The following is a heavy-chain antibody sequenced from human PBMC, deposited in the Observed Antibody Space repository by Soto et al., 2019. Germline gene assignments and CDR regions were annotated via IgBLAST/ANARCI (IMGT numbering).Heavy chain of an antibody. J-gene: IGHJ5*02. CDR1: GFSLSSSGEG. CDR3: AHRRYADWFDP. V-gene: IGHV2-5*02. D-gene: IGHD3-16*01. Sequence: SGPTPVNHTQTLMLTCTFSGFSLSSSGEGVGWIRQSPGKALEWLAVIYWDDDKYYSPSLKSRLTITKDTSKNQVVLTMTNMDSVDTATYFCAHRRYADWFDPWGLGTLVTVPS. CDR2: IYWDDDK.